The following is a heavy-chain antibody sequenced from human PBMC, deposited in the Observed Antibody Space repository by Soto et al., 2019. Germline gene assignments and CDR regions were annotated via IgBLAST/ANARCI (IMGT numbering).Heavy chain of an antibody. CDR1: GGSISSYY. V-gene: IGHV4-59*08. CDR2: IYYSGST. CDR3: ARHRNDGYYYCYMDA. D-gene: IGHD1-1*01. J-gene: IGHJ6*03. Sequence: SETLSLTCTVSGGSISSYYWSWIRQPPGKGLEWIGYIYYSGSTNYNPSLKSRVTISVDTSKNQFSLKLSSVTAADTAVYYCARHRNDGYYYCYMDAWGKGTTVTVSS.